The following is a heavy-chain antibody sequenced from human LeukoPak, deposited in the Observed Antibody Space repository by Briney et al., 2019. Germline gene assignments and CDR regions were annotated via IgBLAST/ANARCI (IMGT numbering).Heavy chain of an antibody. CDR3: ARWNGPFDI. J-gene: IGHJ3*02. CDR1: FGSISSYY. CDR2: VYDTGST. D-gene: IGHD1-1*01. V-gene: IGHV4-59*01. Sequence: SETLSLTCTVSFGSISSYYWSWNRQPPGKGLEWIGYVYDTGSTHYNPSVKSRITISVDTSKNQFSLKLTSMTAADTAMYYCARWNGPFDIWGQGKMVTVSS.